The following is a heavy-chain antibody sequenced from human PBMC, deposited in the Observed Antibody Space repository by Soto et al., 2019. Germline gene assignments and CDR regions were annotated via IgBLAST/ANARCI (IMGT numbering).Heavy chain of an antibody. CDR3: ARIASTGRGWDV. D-gene: IGHD6-13*01. Sequence: EVQLVESGGGLVQPGGSLRLSCADSGFTFSSYWMSWVRQAPVKGLEWVGNIKQDGREKNYVDSGKGRFTISRDNAKNSLYLQMNSLRAEDTAVYYCARIASTGRGWDVWGQGTTVVVSS. V-gene: IGHV3-7*01. J-gene: IGHJ6*02. CDR2: IKQDGREK. CDR1: GFTFSSYW.